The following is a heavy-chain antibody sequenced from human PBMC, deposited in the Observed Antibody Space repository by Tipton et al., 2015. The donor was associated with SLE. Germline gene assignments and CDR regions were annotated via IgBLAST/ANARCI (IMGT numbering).Heavy chain of an antibody. CDR2: INANSGDT. V-gene: IGHV1-2*06. J-gene: IGHJ4*02. CDR3: ARDQWDSSGDGYFDS. CDR1: GYTFTGYY. Sequence: QLVQSGAEVKKPGASMKVSCKASGYTFTGYYIDWVRQAPGQGLEWMGRINANSGDTNYAPKFQGRVTMTRDTSISTAYMELSSLRSEDTAVYYCARDQWDSSGDGYFDSWGQGTLVTVSS. D-gene: IGHD3-22*01.